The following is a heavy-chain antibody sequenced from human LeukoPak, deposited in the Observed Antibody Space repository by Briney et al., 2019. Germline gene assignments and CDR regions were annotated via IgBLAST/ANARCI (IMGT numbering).Heavy chain of an antibody. CDR3: ARGGSRSRRGDDAFDL. V-gene: IGHV1-18*01. D-gene: IGHD3-10*01. Sequence: ASVNVSSKSSGYTFTNYSVHGVRPAPGQALEWVVWISAYNGKTELAQKFEGRVTLDTDASMSKAYVELRSLTSDDRAVYFCARGGSRSRRGDDAFDLWGQGTMVTVSS. CDR1: GYTFTNYS. J-gene: IGHJ3*01. CDR2: ISAYNGKT.